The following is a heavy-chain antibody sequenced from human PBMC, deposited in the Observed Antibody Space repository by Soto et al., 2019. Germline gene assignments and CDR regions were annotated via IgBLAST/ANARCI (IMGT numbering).Heavy chain of an antibody. CDR2: IYHSGST. V-gene: IGHV4-4*02. Sequence: QVQLQESGPGLVKPSGTLSLTCTVSGGSIRSSNWWSWVRQPPGKGLEWIGEIYHSGSTNYNPSLERRVTISVDKSKNQFSLKLSSLTAADTAVYYCAKDIYYFDYWGQGTLVTVSS. CDR1: GGSIRSSNW. CDR3: AKDIYYFDY. J-gene: IGHJ4*02. D-gene: IGHD2-21*01.